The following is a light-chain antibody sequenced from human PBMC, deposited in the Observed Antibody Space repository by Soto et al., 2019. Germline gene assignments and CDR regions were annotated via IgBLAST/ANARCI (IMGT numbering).Light chain of an antibody. CDR1: SSNIGAGYD. CDR2: GNS. J-gene: IGLJ1*01. CDR3: QSYDSSLTLYV. Sequence: VLTQPPSVSGAPGQRVTISCTGSSSNIGAGYDVHWYQQLPGTAPKLLIYGNSNRPSGVPDRFSGSKSGTSASLAITGLQAEDEADYYCQSYDSSLTLYVFGTGTKLTVL. V-gene: IGLV1-40*01.